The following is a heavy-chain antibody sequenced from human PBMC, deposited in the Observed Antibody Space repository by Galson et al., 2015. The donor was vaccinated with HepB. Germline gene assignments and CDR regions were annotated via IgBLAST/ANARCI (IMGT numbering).Heavy chain of an antibody. V-gene: IGHV1-18*01. J-gene: IGHJ6*03. D-gene: IGHD3-3*01. Sequence: SVKVSCKASGYTFTSYGISWVRQAPGQGLEWMGWISAYNGNTNYAQKLQGRVTMTTDTSTSTAYMELRSLRSDDTAVYYCARDSNRYYDFWSGYYPTLAMDYYYMDVWGKGTTVTVSS. CDR3: ARDSNRYYDFWSGYYPTLAMDYYYMDV. CDR1: GYTFTSYG. CDR2: ISAYNGNT.